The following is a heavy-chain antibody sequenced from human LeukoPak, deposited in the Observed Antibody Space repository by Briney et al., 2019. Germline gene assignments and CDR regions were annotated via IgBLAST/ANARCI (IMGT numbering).Heavy chain of an antibody. CDR1: EFTFSSFS. J-gene: IGHJ4*02. CDR2: ISSDSITI. Sequence: GGSLRLSCAASEFTFSSFSMNWVRQAPGKGLEWVSYISSDSITIYYVDSLKGRFTISRDNAKNSLYLQLSSLRVEDTAIYYCARERGSAWPIDFDYWGQGSLVTVSS. V-gene: IGHV3-48*01. CDR3: ARERGSAWPIDFDY. D-gene: IGHD6-19*01.